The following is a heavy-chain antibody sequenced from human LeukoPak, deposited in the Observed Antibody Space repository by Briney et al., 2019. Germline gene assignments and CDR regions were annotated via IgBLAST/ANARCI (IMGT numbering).Heavy chain of an antibody. CDR1: GFTFSSYG. D-gene: IGHD4-17*01. CDR2: ISYDGSNK. V-gene: IGHV3-30*18. CDR3: AKEGGYGDYVALDY. Sequence: GGSLRLSCAASGFTFSSYGVHWVRQAPGKGLEWVAVISYDGSNKYYADSVKGRFTISRDNSKNTLYLQMNSLRAEDTAVYYCAKEGGYGDYVALDYWGQGTLVTVSS. J-gene: IGHJ4*02.